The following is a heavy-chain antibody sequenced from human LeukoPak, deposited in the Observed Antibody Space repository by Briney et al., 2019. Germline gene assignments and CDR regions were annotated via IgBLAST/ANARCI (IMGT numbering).Heavy chain of an antibody. D-gene: IGHD6-13*01. J-gene: IGHJ4*02. Sequence: SETLSLTCTVSGGSISSYYWSWIRQPPGKGLEWIGYIYYSGSTNYNPSLKSRVTISVDTSENQFSLKLSSVTAADTAVYYCARAPRQQQLVPHFDYWGQGTLVTDSS. CDR1: GGSISSYY. CDR3: ARAPRQQQLVPHFDY. CDR2: IYYSGST. V-gene: IGHV4-59*01.